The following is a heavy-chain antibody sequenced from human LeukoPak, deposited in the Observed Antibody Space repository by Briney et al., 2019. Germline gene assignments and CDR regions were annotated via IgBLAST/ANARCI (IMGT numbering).Heavy chain of an antibody. V-gene: IGHV4-34*01. CDR2: INHSGST. D-gene: IGHD2-2*01. CDR3: ARVVYGSSTYPKSYFLF. Sequence: SETLSLTCAVYGGSFSGYYWSWIRQPPGKGLEWIGEINHSGSTNYNPSLKSRVTISIDTSKNQFSLKLSSVTAADAPVYCCARVVYGSSTYPKSYFLFWGQGPVVTVSS. J-gene: IGHJ4*02. CDR1: GGSFSGYY.